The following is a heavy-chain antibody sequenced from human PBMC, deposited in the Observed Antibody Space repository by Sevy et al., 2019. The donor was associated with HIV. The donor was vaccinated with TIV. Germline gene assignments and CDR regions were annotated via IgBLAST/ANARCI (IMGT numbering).Heavy chain of an antibody. CDR1: GFTFSSYA. J-gene: IGHJ4*02. D-gene: IGHD3-10*01. V-gene: IGHV3-23*01. CDR3: AKDPYYYGSGSYYNANY. Sequence: GALRLSCAASGFTFSSYAMSWVRQAPGKGLEWVSAISGSGGSTYYADSVKGRFTISRDNSKNTLYLQMNSLRAEDTAVYYCAKDPYYYGSGSYYNANYWGQGTLVTVSS. CDR2: ISGSGGST.